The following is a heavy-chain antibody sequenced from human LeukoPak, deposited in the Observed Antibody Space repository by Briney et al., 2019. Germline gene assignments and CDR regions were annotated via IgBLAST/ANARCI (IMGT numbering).Heavy chain of an antibody. J-gene: IGHJ4*02. D-gene: IGHD2-2*02. Sequence: SQTLSLTCTVSGGSISSGGYYWSWIRQHPGKGLEWIGYIYYSGSTYYNPSLKSRVTISVDTSKNQFSLKLSSVTAADTAVYYCARVRIVVVPAAISTYYFDYWGQGTLVTVSS. CDR3: ARVRIVVVPAAISTYYFDY. CDR2: IYYSGST. V-gene: IGHV4-31*03. CDR1: GGSISSGGYY.